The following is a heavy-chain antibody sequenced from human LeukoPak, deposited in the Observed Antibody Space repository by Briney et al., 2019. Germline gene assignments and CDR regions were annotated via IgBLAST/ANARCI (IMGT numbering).Heavy chain of an antibody. Sequence: SETLSLTCTVSGGPISNYYWSLIRQSAGKGREWIGRIHSSGSTNLNPSLRSRVTMSADTSKHQFSLWLTSVTAADTALYYCARGIATITQDSFDVWGLGTMVTVSS. D-gene: IGHD1-26*01. CDR2: IHSSGST. CDR1: GGPISNYY. J-gene: IGHJ3*01. CDR3: ARGIATITQDSFDV. V-gene: IGHV4-4*07.